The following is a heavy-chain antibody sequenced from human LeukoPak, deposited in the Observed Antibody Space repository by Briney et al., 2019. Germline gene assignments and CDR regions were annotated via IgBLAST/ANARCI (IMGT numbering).Heavy chain of an antibody. CDR1: GYTFTSYG. V-gene: IGHV1-18*01. Sequence: GASVKVSCKASGYTFTSYGISWVRQAPGQGLEWMGWISAYNGNTNYAQKLQGRVTMTTDTSTSTAYMELRSLRSDDTSVYYCASYTARYSSGWYGSPQVGMDVWGQGTTVTVSS. D-gene: IGHD6-19*01. CDR2: ISAYNGNT. CDR3: ASYTARYSSGWYGSPQVGMDV. J-gene: IGHJ6*02.